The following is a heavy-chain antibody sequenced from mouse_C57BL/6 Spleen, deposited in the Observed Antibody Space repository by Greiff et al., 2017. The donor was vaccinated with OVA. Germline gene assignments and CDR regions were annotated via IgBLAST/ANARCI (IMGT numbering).Heavy chain of an antibody. CDR3: ARRERIYDGYHFDV. CDR1: GFTFSDYG. D-gene: IGHD2-3*01. V-gene: IGHV5-17*01. Sequence: EVQVVESGGGLVKPGGSLKLSCAASGFTFSDYGMHWVRQAPEKGLEWVAYISSGSSTIYYADTVKGRFTISRDNAKNTLFLQMTSLRSEDTAMYYCARRERIYDGYHFDVWGTGTTVTVSS. CDR2: ISSGSSTI. J-gene: IGHJ1*03.